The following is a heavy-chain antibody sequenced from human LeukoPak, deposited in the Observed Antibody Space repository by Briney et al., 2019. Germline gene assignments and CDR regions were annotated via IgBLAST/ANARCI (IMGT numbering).Heavy chain of an antibody. CDR1: GFTFSNYA. CDR2: ISSNGGST. D-gene: IGHD1-26*01. Sequence: GGSLKLSCAASGFTFSNYAMSWVRQAPGKGLEYVSAISSNGGSTYYANSVKGRFTISRDNSKNTLYLQMGSLRAEDMAVYYCAREQSGYSGSYYGVSAFDYWGQGTLVTVSS. J-gene: IGHJ4*02. V-gene: IGHV3-64*01. CDR3: AREQSGYSGSYYGVSAFDY.